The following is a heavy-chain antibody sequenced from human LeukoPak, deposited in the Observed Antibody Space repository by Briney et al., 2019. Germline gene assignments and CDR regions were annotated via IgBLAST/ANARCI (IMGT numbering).Heavy chain of an antibody. CDR3: AREMATIRVLYGMDV. CDR1: GFTVSSNY. V-gene: IGHV3-53*01. D-gene: IGHD5-24*01. Sequence: GGSLRLSSAASGFTVSSNYMSWVRQAPGKGLEWVSVIYSGGSTYYADSVKGRFTISRDNSKNTLYLQTNSLRAEDTAVYYCAREMATIRVLYGMDVWGQGTTVTVSS. J-gene: IGHJ6*02. CDR2: IYSGGST.